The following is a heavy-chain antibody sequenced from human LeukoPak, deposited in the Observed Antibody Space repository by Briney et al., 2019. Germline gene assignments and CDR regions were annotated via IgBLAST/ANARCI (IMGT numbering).Heavy chain of an antibody. V-gene: IGHV4-4*07. J-gene: IGHJ5*02. Sequence: SETLSLTCTVSGGSISSYYWSWIRQPAGKGLEWIGRIYTSGSTNYNPSLKSRVTMSVDTSKNQFSLKLSSVTAADTAVYYCARGGIAARWNNGWFDPRGQGTLVTVSS. CDR3: ARGGIAARWNNGWFDP. CDR2: IYTSGST. D-gene: IGHD6-6*01. CDR1: GGSISSYY.